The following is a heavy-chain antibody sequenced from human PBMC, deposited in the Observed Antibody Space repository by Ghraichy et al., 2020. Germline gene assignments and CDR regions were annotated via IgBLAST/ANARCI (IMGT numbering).Heavy chain of an antibody. CDR1: GGSVSSGSYY. J-gene: IGHJ4*02. Sequence: SETLSLTCTVSGGSVSSGSYYWSWIRQPPGKGLEWIGYIYYSGSTNYNPSLKSRVTISVDTSKNQFSLKLSSVTAADTAVYYCARYPTGGGGYDYWGQGTLVTVSS. V-gene: IGHV4-61*01. D-gene: IGHD2-21*01. CDR3: ARYPTGGGGYDY. CDR2: IYYSGST.